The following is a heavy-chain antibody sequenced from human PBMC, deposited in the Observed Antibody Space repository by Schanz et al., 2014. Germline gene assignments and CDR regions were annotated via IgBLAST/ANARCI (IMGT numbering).Heavy chain of an antibody. CDR1: GGSIRSGTYY. CDR3: ARDTTWRLDL. D-gene: IGHD1-1*01. V-gene: IGHV4-61*02. Sequence: QVQLQESGPGLVKPSQTLSLTCTVSGGSIRSGTYYWSWIRQPAGKALEWVGRVFPNGITNYNPSLKSRVSITLDSSENRCSLTLTSVAAADAAVYYCARDTTWRLDLWGRGTLVTVSS. J-gene: IGHJ2*01. CDR2: VFPNGIT.